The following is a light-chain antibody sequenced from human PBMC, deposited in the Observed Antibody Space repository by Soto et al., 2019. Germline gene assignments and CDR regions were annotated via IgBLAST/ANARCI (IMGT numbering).Light chain of an antibody. CDR3: LPPNTSPPT. CDR1: QGFRND. J-gene: IGKJ4*01. V-gene: IGKV1-17*01. Sequence: VRRIIKKTCRASQGFRNDLDWYQQKPGKAPKRLIYAASSLQSGVPSRFSCCGPGTAYTLTLRSLQSYEIATPIYLPPNTSPPTFGGGTKVDIK. CDR2: AAS.